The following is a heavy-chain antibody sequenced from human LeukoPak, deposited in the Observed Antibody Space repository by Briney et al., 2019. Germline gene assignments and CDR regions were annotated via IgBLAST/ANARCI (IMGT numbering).Heavy chain of an antibody. Sequence: ASVTLSFTASGYTFSSYGISWVRQAPGQGLEWKGWISVYNGNPEYAQKFQGRVIMTTDTFTSTAYMELRSLRSDGTAVYYCARDQYDSVWGSHRPYFDYWGQGTLVTVSS. D-gene: IGHD3-16*02. CDR1: GYTFSSYG. CDR3: ARDQYDSVWGSHRPYFDY. V-gene: IGHV1-18*01. J-gene: IGHJ4*02. CDR2: ISVYNGNP.